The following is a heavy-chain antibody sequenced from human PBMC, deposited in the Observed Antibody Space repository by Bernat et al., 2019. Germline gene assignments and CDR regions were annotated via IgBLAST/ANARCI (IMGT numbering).Heavy chain of an antibody. V-gene: IGHV3-15*01. J-gene: IGHJ5*02. CDR1: GFTFSNAW. CDR2: IKSKTDGGTT. Sequence: EVQLVESGEGLVKPGGSLRLSCAASGFTFSNAWMSWVRQAPGKGLEWVGRIKSKTDGGTTDYAAPVKGRFTISRDDSKNTLYLQMNSLKTEDTAVYYCTTIGYSYGYWFDPWGQGTLVTVSS. D-gene: IGHD5-18*01. CDR3: TTIGYSYGYWFDP.